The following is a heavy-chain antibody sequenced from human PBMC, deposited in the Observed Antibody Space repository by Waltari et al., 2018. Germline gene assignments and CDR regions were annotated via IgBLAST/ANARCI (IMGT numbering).Heavy chain of an antibody. D-gene: IGHD1-1*01. V-gene: IGHV3-73*01. Sequence: EVQLVESGGGLVQPGGSLQLSCEASGFTFSGSAMHWVRQASGKGREWVGRIRTKSKNYATACAASVKGRCTISRDDSKNIVFLQITSLKTEDTAVYYCTTSPTGSGDYWGQGTLVTVSS. CDR2: IRTKSKNYAT. CDR1: GFTFSGSA. J-gene: IGHJ4*02. CDR3: TTSPTGSGDY.